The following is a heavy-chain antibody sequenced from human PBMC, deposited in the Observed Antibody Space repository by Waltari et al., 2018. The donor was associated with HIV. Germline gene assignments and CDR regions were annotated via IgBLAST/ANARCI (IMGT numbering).Heavy chain of an antibody. D-gene: IGHD3-22*01. CDR3: VKDRGTFTMINEY. CDR2: ISYDGNNK. CDR1: GFPFSNSG. Sequence: QVQLVESGGGVVQPGRSLRLSCAASGFPFSNSGMHWVRQAPGKGLGWVAIISYDGNNKNYAYSVKGRFTISRDNSKNTLYLQMNSLRADDTALYYCVKDRGTFTMINEYWGQGTLVTVSS. J-gene: IGHJ4*02. V-gene: IGHV3-30*18.